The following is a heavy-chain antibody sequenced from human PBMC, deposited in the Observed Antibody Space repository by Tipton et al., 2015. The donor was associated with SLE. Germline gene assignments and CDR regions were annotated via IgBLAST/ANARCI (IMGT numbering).Heavy chain of an antibody. CDR2: INHSGST. CDR1: GGSFSGYY. J-gene: IGHJ4*02. CDR3: AGMTYPREGYFDY. D-gene: IGHD1-26*01. V-gene: IGHV4-34*01. Sequence: TLSLTCAVYGGSFSGYYWSWIRQPPGKGLEWIGEINHSGSTNYNPSLRSRVTISINTSKNQFSLKLSSVTAADTAVYSCAGMTYPREGYFDYWGQGTLVTVSS.